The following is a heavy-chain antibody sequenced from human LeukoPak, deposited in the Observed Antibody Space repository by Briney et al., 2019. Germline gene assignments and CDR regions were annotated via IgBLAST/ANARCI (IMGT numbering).Heavy chain of an antibody. CDR3: ARDSYGLGY. J-gene: IGHJ4*02. Sequence: GGSLRLSCAASGFTFSHFWMSWVRQAPGKGLEWVAYIKKTGSETYYVDSVKGRFTISRDNSKNTLYLQMNSLRAEDTAVYYCARDSYGLGYWGQGTLVTVSS. CDR2: IKKTGSET. V-gene: IGHV3-7*01. CDR1: GFTFSHFW. D-gene: IGHD5-18*01.